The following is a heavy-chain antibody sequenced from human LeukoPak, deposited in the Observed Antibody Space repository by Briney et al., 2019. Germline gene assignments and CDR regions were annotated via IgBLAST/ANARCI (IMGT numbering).Heavy chain of an antibody. CDR1: GFTFSNYA. CDR2: IYYSGRT. CDR3: ARWTTVTHDY. V-gene: IGHV4-59*08. J-gene: IGHJ4*02. Sequence: GSLRLSCAASGFTFSNYAMHWVRQAPGKGLEWIGYIYYSGRTNFNPSLKSRVTISLDTSKNQFSLKLSSVTAADTAVYYCARWTTVTHDYWGQGTLVTVSS. D-gene: IGHD4-17*01.